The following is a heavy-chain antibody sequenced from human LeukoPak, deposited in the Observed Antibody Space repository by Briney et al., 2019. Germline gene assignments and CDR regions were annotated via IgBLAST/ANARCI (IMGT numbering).Heavy chain of an antibody. CDR3: AKDFYYDSSGYPPDY. CDR1: GFTFSSYA. Sequence: GGSLRLSCAASGFTFSSYAMSWVRQAPGKGLEWVSGISSSGSGGNTYYADSVKGRFTISRDNSKNTLYLQMNSLRAEDTAVYYCAKDFYYDSSGYPPDYWGQGTLVTVSS. V-gene: IGHV3-23*01. D-gene: IGHD3-22*01. J-gene: IGHJ4*02. CDR2: ISSSGSGGNT.